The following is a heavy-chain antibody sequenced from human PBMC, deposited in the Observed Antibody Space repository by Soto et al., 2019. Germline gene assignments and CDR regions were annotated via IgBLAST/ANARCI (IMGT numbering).Heavy chain of an antibody. J-gene: IGHJ4*02. D-gene: IGHD3-9*01. CDR3: AKEDDALTGYYNEYLDF. CDR2: ISGSGDKT. CDR1: GFTFSSYA. V-gene: IGHV3-23*01. Sequence: GGSLRLSCLASGFTFSSYAMSGVRQAPGRGLEWVSAISGSGDKTYHADSVKCRFTISRDASRTTVYLHMDSLTAEDTAVYYCAKEDDALTGYYNEYLDFWGQGTLVTVSS.